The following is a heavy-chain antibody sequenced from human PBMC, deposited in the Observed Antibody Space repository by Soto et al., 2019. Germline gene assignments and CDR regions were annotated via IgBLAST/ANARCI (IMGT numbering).Heavy chain of an antibody. CDR1: GDTFTKLG. D-gene: IGHD1-26*01. Sequence: SVKVSCKASGDTFTKLGFTWVRQAPGQGLEWVGQFIPSFGTAKNAPKFQGRVTIAADESTSTAYMELTSLRTEDTAMYYCAAGYSGRYSSFDFWGQGTQVTVSS. V-gene: IGHV1-69*13. CDR2: FIPSFGTA. J-gene: IGHJ4*02. CDR3: AAGYSGRYSSFDF.